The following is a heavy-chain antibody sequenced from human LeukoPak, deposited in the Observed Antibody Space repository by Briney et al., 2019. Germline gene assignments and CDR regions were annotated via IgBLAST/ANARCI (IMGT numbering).Heavy chain of an antibody. D-gene: IGHD1-7*01. CDR1: GFTFSSYA. CDR3: AGTWNYGRGSDY. V-gene: IGHV3-23*01. CDR2: ISGSGGRT. J-gene: IGHJ4*02. Sequence: GGSLRLSCAASGFTFSSYAVSWVRQARGKGLEWVSAISGSGGRTYYADCVEGRFTISRDNSKHTLYLQMKSMRAEDTPVSYWAGTWNYGRGSDYWGQGTLVTVFS.